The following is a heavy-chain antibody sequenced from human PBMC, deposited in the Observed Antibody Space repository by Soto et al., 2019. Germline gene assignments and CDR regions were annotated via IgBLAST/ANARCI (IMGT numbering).Heavy chain of an antibody. CDR3: ARQVITFGGVMVPFDY. Sequence: SETLSLTCTVSGGSISSSSYYWGWIRQPPGKGLEWIGSIYYSGSTYYNPSLKSRVTISVDTSKNQFSLKLSSVTAADTAVYYCARQVITFGGVMVPFDYWGQGTLVTVSS. CDR1: GGSISSSSYY. D-gene: IGHD3-16*01. J-gene: IGHJ4*02. V-gene: IGHV4-39*01. CDR2: IYYSGST.